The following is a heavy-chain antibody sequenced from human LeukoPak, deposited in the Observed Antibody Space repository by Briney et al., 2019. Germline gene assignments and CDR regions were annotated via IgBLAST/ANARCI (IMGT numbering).Heavy chain of an antibody. J-gene: IGHJ6*02. CDR3: AKERTPYYYYGMDV. CDR1: GFTFGSYA. Sequence: GGSLRLSFAASGFTFGSYAMNWVRQAPGKGLEWVSAISGSGGSTYYADSVKGRFTISRDNSKNTLYLQMNSLRAEDTAVYYCAKERTPYYYYGMDVWGQGTTVTVSS. V-gene: IGHV3-23*01. D-gene: IGHD2-2*01. CDR2: ISGSGGST.